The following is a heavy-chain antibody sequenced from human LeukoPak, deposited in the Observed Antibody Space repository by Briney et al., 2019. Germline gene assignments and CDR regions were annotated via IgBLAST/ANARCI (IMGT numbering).Heavy chain of an antibody. V-gene: IGHV3-64D*06. D-gene: IGHD6-13*01. CDR3: ARLAAAGHSDY. CDR2: ISSNGRDT. J-gene: IGHJ4*02. CDR1: EFTFGTYA. Sequence: QTGGSLRLSCSASEFTFGTYAMPWVRQAPGKGLEYVSAISSNGRDTYYAASVRGRFSISRVNSNNTLYLQMSSLRPEDTAMYYCARLAAAGHSDYWGQGSLVAVSS.